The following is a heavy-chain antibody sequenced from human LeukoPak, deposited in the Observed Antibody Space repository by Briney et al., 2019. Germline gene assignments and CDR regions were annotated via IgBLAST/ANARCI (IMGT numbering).Heavy chain of an antibody. CDR2: ISFDGSKR. V-gene: IGHV3-30*18. CDR3: AKDSKRGIATYFEY. Sequence: QPGGSLRLSCVASSGFTFNYYGMHWVRQAPGKRPEWLSFISFDGSKRFYGESSKGRYTVSRDNSKNTLFLEMRSLRPEDTATYFCAKDSKRGIATYFEYWGQGVLVAVS. J-gene: IGHJ4*02. D-gene: IGHD6-13*01. CDR1: GFTFNYYG.